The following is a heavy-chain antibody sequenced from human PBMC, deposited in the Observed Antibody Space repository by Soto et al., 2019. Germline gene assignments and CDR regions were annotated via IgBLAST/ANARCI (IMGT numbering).Heavy chain of an antibody. CDR2: IYWDDDK. D-gene: IGHD5-18*01. CDR3: AHLPWKQLWPRAPVVY. Sequence: QITLKESGPTLVKPTQTLTLTCTFSGFSLSTSGVGVGWIRQPPGKALEWLGIIYWDDDKRYSPSLKSRVTITKDTFKNQLVLTITNMDPVDTATYYCAHLPWKQLWPRAPVVYWGQGTPVTVSS. J-gene: IGHJ4*02. V-gene: IGHV2-5*02. CDR1: GFSLSTSGVG.